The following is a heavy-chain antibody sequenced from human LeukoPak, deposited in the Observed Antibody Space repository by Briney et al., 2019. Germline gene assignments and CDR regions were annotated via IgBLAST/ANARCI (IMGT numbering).Heavy chain of an antibody. CDR1: GFTFSSYA. CDR3: AKGYYDILTDYFHNWFNP. V-gene: IGHV3-23*01. Sequence: GGSLRLSCAAAGFTFSSYAVSWVRQAPGVGLEWDSTISGRGGSTFYADSVKGRFTISRDNSKNTLYLQMNSLRADDTAVYYCAKGYYDILTDYFHNWFNPWGQGTLVIVSS. D-gene: IGHD3-9*01. CDR2: ISGRGGST. J-gene: IGHJ5*02.